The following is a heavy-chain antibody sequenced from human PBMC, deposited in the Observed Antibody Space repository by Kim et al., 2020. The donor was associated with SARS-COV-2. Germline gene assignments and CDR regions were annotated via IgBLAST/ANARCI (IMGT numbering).Heavy chain of an antibody. CDR2: IKSKTDGGTT. J-gene: IGHJ4*02. D-gene: IGHD2-15*01. V-gene: IGHV3-15*01. CDR3: TTELSWGYCSGGSCYSPFDY. CDR1: GFTFSNAW. Sequence: GGSLRLSCAASGFTFSNAWMSWVRQAPGKGLEWVGRIKSKTDGGTTDYAAPVKGRFTISRDDSKNTLYLQMNSLKTEDTAVYYCTTELSWGYCSGGSCYSPFDYWGQGTLVTVSS.